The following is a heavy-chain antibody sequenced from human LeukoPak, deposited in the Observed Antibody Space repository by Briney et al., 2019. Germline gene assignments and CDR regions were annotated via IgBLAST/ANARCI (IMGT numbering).Heavy chain of an antibody. CDR1: GNYW. V-gene: IGHV3-74*01. CDR3: ARGDDQRGMDV. J-gene: IGHJ6*02. CDR2: INSDGSWT. Sequence: GGSLRLSCAASGNYWMHWVRQVPGKGLVWVSHINSDGSWTSYADSVKGRFTISRDNSKNTLYLQMNSLRAEDTAMYYCARGDDQRGMDVWGQGTTVTVSS. D-gene: IGHD5-24*01.